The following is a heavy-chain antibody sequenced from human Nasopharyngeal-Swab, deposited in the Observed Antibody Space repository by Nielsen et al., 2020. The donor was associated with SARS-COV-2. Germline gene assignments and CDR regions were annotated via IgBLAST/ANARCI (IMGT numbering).Heavy chain of an antibody. CDR2: ISGSGGST. Sequence: VRQAPGKGLEWVSAISGSGGSTYYADSVKGRFTISRDNSKNTLYLQMNSLRAEDTAVYYCAKESGYCSSTSCDDPGPGEDWGQG. J-gene: IGHJ4*02. D-gene: IGHD2-2*01. CDR3: AKESGYCSSTSCDDPGPGED. V-gene: IGHV3-23*01.